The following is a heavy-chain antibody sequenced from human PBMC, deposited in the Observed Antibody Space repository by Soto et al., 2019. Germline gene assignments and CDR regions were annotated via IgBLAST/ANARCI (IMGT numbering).Heavy chain of an antibody. CDR3: AKGGYYSLFDI. D-gene: IGHD3-16*01. CDR2: ISGSGGRT. CDR1: GFPLRSCA. J-gene: IGHJ3*02. Sequence: GGSRGRSGLSSGFPLRSCAMSWVRQTPGKGLEWVSGISGSGGRTDYADSVKGRFTISRDNSNNTLSLQMHILRVEDTAVYFCAKGGYYSLFDIWGQGTVVTVPS. V-gene: IGHV3-23*01.